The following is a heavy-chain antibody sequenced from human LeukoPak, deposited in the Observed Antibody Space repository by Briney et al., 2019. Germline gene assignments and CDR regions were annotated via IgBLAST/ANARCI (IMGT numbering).Heavy chain of an antibody. D-gene: IGHD5-18*01. CDR3: ARGPNTAMVFNWFDP. CDR2: INPSGGST. Sequence: ASVKVSCKASGYTFTSYYMHWVRQAPGQGLEWMGIINPSGGSTSYAQKFQGRVTMTRDMSTSTVYMELSSLRSEDTAVYYCARGPNTAMVFNWFDPWGQGTLVTVSS. V-gene: IGHV1-46*01. CDR1: GYTFTSYY. J-gene: IGHJ5*02.